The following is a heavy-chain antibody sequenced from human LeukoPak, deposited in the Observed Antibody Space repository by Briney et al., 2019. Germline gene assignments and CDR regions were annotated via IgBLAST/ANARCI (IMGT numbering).Heavy chain of an antibody. Sequence: GGSLRLSCAASGYTFSSYWMHWVRQAPGKGLVWVSRIKSDGSTNYADSVKGRFTISRDNAKNTLSLQMNSLRAEDTGVYYCARAPSEIGGYYPEYFRHWGQGTLVTVSS. CDR3: ARAPSEIGGYYPEYFRH. CDR1: GYTFSSYW. CDR2: IKSDGST. J-gene: IGHJ1*01. D-gene: IGHD3-22*01. V-gene: IGHV3-74*01.